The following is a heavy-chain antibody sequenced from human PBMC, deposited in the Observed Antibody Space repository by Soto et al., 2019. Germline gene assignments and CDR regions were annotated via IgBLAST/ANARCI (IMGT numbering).Heavy chain of an antibody. CDR1: GGSISTYY. J-gene: IGHJ2*01. CDR2: IYHSGST. CDR3: ARGLYSYGYVYWYFDL. D-gene: IGHD5-18*01. Sequence: QVQLQESGPGLVKPSETLSLTCTVSGGSISTYYWSWIRQPPGKGLGWIGYIYHSGSTNYNPSLKIRVTISVDTSKNQFSLNLSSVTAADTAVYYCARGLYSYGYVYWYFDLWGRGTLVTVSS. V-gene: IGHV4-59*01.